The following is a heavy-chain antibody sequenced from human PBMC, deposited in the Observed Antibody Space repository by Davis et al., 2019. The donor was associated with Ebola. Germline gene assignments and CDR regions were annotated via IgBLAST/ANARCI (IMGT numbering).Heavy chain of an antibody. CDR2: IYYGGST. D-gene: IGHD3-22*01. V-gene: IGHV4-61*01. Sequence: MPSETLSLTYTVSGGSVSSGSYYWSWIRQPPGKGLEWIGYIYYGGSTNYNPPLKSRVTISVDTSKNQFSLKLSSVTAADTAVYYCARDRYYDSSGYYYYYGMDVWGQGTTVTVSS. CDR3: ARDRYYDSSGYYYYYGMDV. J-gene: IGHJ6*02. CDR1: GGSVSSGSYY.